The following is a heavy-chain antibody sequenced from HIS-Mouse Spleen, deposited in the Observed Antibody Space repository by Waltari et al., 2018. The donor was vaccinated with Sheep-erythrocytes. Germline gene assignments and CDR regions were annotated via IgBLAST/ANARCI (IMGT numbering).Heavy chain of an antibody. CDR2: IYYSGST. J-gene: IGHJ4*02. V-gene: IGHV4-39*07. CDR3: ARDEGTYYDFWSGYPPSYYFDY. CDR1: GGSISSSSYY. Sequence: QLQLQESGPGLVQPSETLSLTCTVSGGSISSSSYYWGWIRPPPGKGLEWIGGIYYSGSTYYNPSLKSRVTISVDTSKNQFSLKLSSVTAADTAVYYCARDEGTYYDFWSGYPPSYYFDYWGQGTLVTVSS. D-gene: IGHD3-3*01.